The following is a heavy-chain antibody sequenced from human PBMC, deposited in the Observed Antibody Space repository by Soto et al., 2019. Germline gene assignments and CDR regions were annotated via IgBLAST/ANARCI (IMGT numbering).Heavy chain of an antibody. CDR2: FDPEDGET. D-gene: IGHD6-13*01. CDR1: GYTLTELS. CDR3: ATARHPWGAAARIYYYYYMDV. Sequence: ASEKVSCKVSGYTLTELSMHWVRQAPGKGLEWMGGFDPEDGETIYAQKFQGRVTMTEDTSTDTAYMELSSLRSEDTAVYYCATARHPWGAAARIYYYYYMDVWGKGTTVTVSS. J-gene: IGHJ6*03. V-gene: IGHV1-24*01.